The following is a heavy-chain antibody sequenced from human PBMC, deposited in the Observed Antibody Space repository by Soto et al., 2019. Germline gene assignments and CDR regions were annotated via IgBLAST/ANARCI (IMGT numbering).Heavy chain of an antibody. Sequence: SETLSLTCTVSGGSISSGDYYWSWIRQPPGKGLEWIGYIYYSGSTYYNPSLKSRVTTSVDTSKNQISLKLSSVTAADTAVYYCARDSRLLVVRGAPYYYGMDVWGQGTTVTVSS. CDR2: IYYSGST. CDR1: GGSISSGDYY. V-gene: IGHV4-30-4*01. CDR3: ARDSRLLVVRGAPYYYGMDV. J-gene: IGHJ6*02. D-gene: IGHD3-10*01.